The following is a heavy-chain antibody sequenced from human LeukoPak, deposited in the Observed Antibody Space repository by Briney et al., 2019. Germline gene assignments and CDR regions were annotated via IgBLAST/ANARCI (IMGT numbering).Heavy chain of an antibody. V-gene: IGHV1-69*02. CDR1: GGTFSSYT. J-gene: IGHJ4*02. Sequence: ASVKVSCKASGGTFSSYTISWVRQAPGQGLEWMGRIIPILGIANYAQKFQGRVTITADKSTSTAYMELSSLRSEDTAVYYCASSYSSSSYFDYWGQGTLVTVSS. CDR3: ASSYSSSSYFDY. D-gene: IGHD6-6*01. CDR2: IIPILGIA.